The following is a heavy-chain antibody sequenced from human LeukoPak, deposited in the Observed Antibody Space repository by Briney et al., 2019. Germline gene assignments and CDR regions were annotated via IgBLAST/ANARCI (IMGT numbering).Heavy chain of an antibody. D-gene: IGHD3-9*01. Sequence: GGSLRLSCAASGLTFSTYWMSWVRQAPGKGLEWVSAISGSGGSTYYADSVKGRFTISRDNSKNTLYLQMNSLRAEDTAVYYCAKDILTGTAGPLDYWGQGTLVTVSS. J-gene: IGHJ4*02. V-gene: IGHV3-23*01. CDR1: GLTFSTYW. CDR2: ISGSGGST. CDR3: AKDILTGTAGPLDY.